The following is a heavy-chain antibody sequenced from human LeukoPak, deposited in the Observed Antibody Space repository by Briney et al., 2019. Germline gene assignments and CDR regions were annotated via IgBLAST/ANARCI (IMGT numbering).Heavy chain of an antibody. CDR3: ARHLSGVTGYTYGRGIDY. V-gene: IGHV3-7*01. D-gene: IGHD5-18*01. CDR2: IKKDGSEK. Sequence: GGSLRLSCAASGFTFSSYWMSWDRQAPGKGLEWVANIKKDGSEKYYVDSVKGRFTISRDNAKKSLYLQMNSLRAEDTAVYYCARHLSGVTGYTYGRGIDYWGQGTLVTVSS. CDR1: GFTFSSYW. J-gene: IGHJ4*02.